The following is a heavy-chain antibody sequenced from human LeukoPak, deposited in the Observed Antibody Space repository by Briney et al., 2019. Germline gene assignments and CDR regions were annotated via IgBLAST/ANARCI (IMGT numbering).Heavy chain of an antibody. V-gene: IGHV3-30-3*01. CDR1: RFTFSAYA. CDR3: ARGAGYCTSSSCHLWSDY. J-gene: IGHJ4*02. D-gene: IGHD2-2*01. CDR2: ITHDGSDK. Sequence: GTSLRLSCATSRFTFSAYAVHWVRQAPGKGLEWVAVITHDGSDKYYADSVKGRFTISRDNARNILYLQMNTLRAEDTAVYYCARGAGYCTSSSCHLWSDYWGQGTLVTVSS.